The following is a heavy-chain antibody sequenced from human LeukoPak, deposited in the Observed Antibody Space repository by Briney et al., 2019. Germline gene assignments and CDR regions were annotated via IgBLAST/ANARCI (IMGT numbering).Heavy chain of an antibody. V-gene: IGHV3-23*01. Sequence: PGGSLRLSCAASGFTFSSYAMTWVRQAPGKGLEWVSSISGSGGSTYYADSVKGRFTISRDNSKNTLYLQMNSLRAEDTAVYYCARDYYDSSGPNHYWGQGTLVTVSS. J-gene: IGHJ4*02. CDR1: GFTFSSYA. D-gene: IGHD3-22*01. CDR3: ARDYYDSSGPNHY. CDR2: ISGSGGST.